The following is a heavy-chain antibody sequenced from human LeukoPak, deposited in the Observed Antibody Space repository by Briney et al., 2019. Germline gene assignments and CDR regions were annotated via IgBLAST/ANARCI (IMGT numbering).Heavy chain of an antibody. CDR1: GGTFSSYA. V-gene: IGHV1-69*13. J-gene: IGHJ2*01. D-gene: IGHD3-10*01. CDR2: IIPIFGTA. Sequence: ASVKVSCKASGGTFSSYAISWVRQAPGQGLEWMGGIIPIFGTANYAQKFQGRVTITADESTSTAYMELSSLRSEDTAVYYCATSGYGFGDRYFDLWGRGTLVTVSS. CDR3: ATSGYGFGDRYFDL.